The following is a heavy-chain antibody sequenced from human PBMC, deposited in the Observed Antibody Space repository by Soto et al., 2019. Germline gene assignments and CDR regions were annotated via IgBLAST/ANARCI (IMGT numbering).Heavy chain of an antibody. V-gene: IGHV4-4*02. CDR3: ARAPNYYYYMDV. CDR1: GDSISSSHW. J-gene: IGHJ6*03. CDR2: VFHTGPT. Sequence: QVQLQESGPRLVKPSGTLSLTCNVSGDSISSSHWWTWARQAPGMGLEWIGEVFHTGPTNYNPSLKSRVTISMDKSKNLFSLKITSLTAADPAVYYCARAPNYYYYMDVGGKGSTVTVSS.